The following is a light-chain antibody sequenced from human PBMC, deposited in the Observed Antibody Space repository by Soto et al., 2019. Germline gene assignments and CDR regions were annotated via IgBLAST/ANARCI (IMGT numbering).Light chain of an antibody. CDR2: GAS. J-gene: IGKJ4*01. CDR3: QQYNNWPPLT. V-gene: IGKV3-15*01. CDR1: QSVSSN. Sequence: EIVMTQSPATLSVSPGERATLSCRASQSVSSNLAWYQQKPGQAPRLLIYGASTRATGIPARFSGSGSGTEFTLTISSLQSEDFAAYYCQQYNNWPPLTFGGGTNVEIK.